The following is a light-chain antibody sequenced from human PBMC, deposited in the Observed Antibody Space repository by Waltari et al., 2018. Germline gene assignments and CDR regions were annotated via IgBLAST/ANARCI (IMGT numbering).Light chain of an antibody. CDR3: QCRSNWPPVT. V-gene: IGKV3-11*01. Sequence: EIVFTQSQATLSLSTGERATLSCTSSQSIKTSLAWYQQKPGQAPRLLIYDASYRATGVPARFSGSGSRTDFTLTINILEPEDFAVYYCQCRSNWPPVTFGQGTRLEIK. CDR1: QSIKTS. CDR2: DAS. J-gene: IGKJ5*01.